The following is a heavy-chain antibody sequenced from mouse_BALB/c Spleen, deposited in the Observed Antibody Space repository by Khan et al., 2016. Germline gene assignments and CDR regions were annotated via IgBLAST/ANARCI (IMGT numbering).Heavy chain of an antibody. D-gene: IGHD1-1*01. CDR3: AVVRNAMDY. CDR1: GYSFTSYW. V-gene: IGHV1S81*02. J-gene: IGHJ4*01. CDR2: INSSNGRT. Sequence: QVQLKQSGAELVKPGASVKLSCKASGYSFTSYWMHWVKQRPGQGLEWIGEINSSNGRTNYNEKFKSKATLTVDKSSSTAYMQLSSLTSEDSAVYYCAVVRNAMDYWGRGTSVTVSS.